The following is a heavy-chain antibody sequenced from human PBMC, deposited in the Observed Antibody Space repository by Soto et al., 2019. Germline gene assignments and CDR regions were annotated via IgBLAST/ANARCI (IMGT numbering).Heavy chain of an antibody. V-gene: IGHV1-2*02. CDR2: MNPRSGGS. J-gene: IGHJ5*02. CDR3: ARSDDSTSYPLDL. Sequence: ASVKVSCKASGYTFTNYYMHWLRQAPGQGLEWMGWMNPRSGGSKYAQAFQDRVTMTRDASISTAYMEMTSPRHGDTAVYFCARSDDSTSYPLDLWGPGTLVTVS. CDR1: GYTFTNYY. D-gene: IGHD4-4*01.